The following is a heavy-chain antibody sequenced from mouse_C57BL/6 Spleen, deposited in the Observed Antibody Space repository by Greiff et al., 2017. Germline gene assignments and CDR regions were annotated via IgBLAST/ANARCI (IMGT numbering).Heavy chain of an antibody. Sequence: QVQLQQSGAELVKPGASVKISCKASGYAFSSYWMNWVKQRPGKGLEWIGQIYPGDGDTNYNGKFKGKATLTADKSSSTAYMQLSSLTSEDSAVYFCARRDYGSPAWFAYWGQGTLVTVSA. V-gene: IGHV1-80*01. D-gene: IGHD1-1*01. CDR1: GYAFSSYW. J-gene: IGHJ3*01. CDR2: IYPGDGDT. CDR3: ARRDYGSPAWFAY.